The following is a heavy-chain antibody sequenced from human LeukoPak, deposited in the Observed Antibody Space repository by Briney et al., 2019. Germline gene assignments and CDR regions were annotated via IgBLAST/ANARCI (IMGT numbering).Heavy chain of an antibody. V-gene: IGHV3-30*18. J-gene: IGHJ4*02. CDR1: GFSFISYG. D-gene: IGHD4-17*01. CDR3: AKRPSDYGDYVTYFDY. CDR2: ISDDGRNK. Sequence: GGSLRLSCAASGFSFISYGMHWVRQAPGKGLEWVGVISDDGRNKKYADSVKGRFTISRANSKDTLYLQMNSLRDEDTAVYYCAKRPSDYGDYVTYFDYWGQGTLVTVSS.